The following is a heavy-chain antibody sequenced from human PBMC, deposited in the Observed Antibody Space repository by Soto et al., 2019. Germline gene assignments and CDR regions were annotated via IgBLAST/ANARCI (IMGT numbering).Heavy chain of an antibody. J-gene: IGHJ6*02. CDR3: ARASTILLQQGLGMDV. Sequence: ASVQVSCKASAYTFTSYDINWVRQATGQGLEWMGWMNPNSGNTGYAQKFQGRVTMTRNTSISTAYMELSSLRSEDTAVYYCARASTILLQQGLGMDVWGQGTTVT. CDR2: MNPNSGNT. D-gene: IGHD1-26*01. V-gene: IGHV1-8*01. CDR1: AYTFTSYD.